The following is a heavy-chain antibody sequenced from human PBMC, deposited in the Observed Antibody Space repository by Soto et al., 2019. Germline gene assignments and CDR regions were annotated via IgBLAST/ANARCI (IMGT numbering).Heavy chain of an antibody. J-gene: IGHJ5*02. CDR2: ISGSGFKK. V-gene: IGHV3-23*01. CDR3: AKNQGVELVPLATVDWFDP. D-gene: IGHD1-26*01. CDR1: GFIFENFG. Sequence: GGSLRLSGAASGFIFENFGISWVRQAPGKGLEWISSISGSGFKKYYADSVKGRFTISRDNSKSTVYLELNNLSAEDTAVYHCAKNQGVELVPLATVDWFDPWGQGSVVTVSS.